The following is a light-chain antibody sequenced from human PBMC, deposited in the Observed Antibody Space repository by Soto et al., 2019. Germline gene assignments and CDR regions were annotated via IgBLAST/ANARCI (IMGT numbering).Light chain of an antibody. CDR2: KAS. V-gene: IGKV1-5*03. J-gene: IGKJ1*01. Sequence: DIPMTQSTSTLSASVGDRVTITCRASQSISSWLAWYQQKPGKAPRLLIYKASSLESGVQSRFSGSGSGTEFTLTIRSLQPDDFATYYCEQYNSYSRTFGQGTKVDIK. CDR1: QSISSW. CDR3: EQYNSYSRT.